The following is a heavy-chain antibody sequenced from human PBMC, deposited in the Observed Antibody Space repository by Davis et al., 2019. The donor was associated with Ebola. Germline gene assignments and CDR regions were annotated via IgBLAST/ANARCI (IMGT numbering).Heavy chain of an antibody. V-gene: IGHV1-8*01. Sequence: ASVKVSCKASGYTFTSYDINWVRQATGQGLEWMGWMNPNSGNTGYAQKFQGRDTMTRENSMSTAYMELSSLRSEDTAVYFCARGGVAYSDLDYWGQGTLVAVSS. D-gene: IGHD2-21*01. J-gene: IGHJ4*02. CDR2: MNPNSGNT. CDR1: GYTFTSYD. CDR3: ARGGVAYSDLDY.